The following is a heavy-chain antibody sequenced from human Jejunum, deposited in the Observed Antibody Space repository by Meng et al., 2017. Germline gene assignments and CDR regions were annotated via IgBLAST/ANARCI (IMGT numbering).Heavy chain of an antibody. CDR3: ARDHGGIPWFYF. V-gene: IGHV4-39*07. J-gene: IGHJ5*01. CDR2: FYHTGTT. D-gene: IGHD4-23*01. CDR1: GYPIDTMTYY. Sequence: SETLSLTCIVPGYPIDTMTYYWAWIRQPPGKGLEWIATFYHTGTTDHNPCLKSRVTISGDTSENQFSLKLSSVTAADTSVYYCARDHGGIPWFYFWGQGTLVTVSS.